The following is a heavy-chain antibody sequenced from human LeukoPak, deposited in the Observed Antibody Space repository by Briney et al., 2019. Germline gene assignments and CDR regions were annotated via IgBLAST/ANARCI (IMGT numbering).Heavy chain of an antibody. CDR1: GFTFGDYA. Sequence: GGSLRLSCTASGFTFGDYAMSWFRQAPGKGLEWVGFIRSKAYGGTTEYAASVKGRFTISRDDSKSIAYLQMNSLKTEDTAVYYCTRGISSSLPALTKHWGQGTLVTVSS. CDR2: IRSKAYGGTT. V-gene: IGHV3-49*03. CDR3: TRGISSSLPALTKH. D-gene: IGHD6-13*01. J-gene: IGHJ1*01.